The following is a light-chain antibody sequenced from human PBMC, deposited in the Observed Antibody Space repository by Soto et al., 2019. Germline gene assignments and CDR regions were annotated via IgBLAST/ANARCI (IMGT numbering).Light chain of an antibody. CDR2: SND. J-gene: IGLJ2*01. CDR3: ATWDNSLSGVV. V-gene: IGLV1-47*02. Sequence: QPVLTQPPSASGTPGQRVTISCSGSSSNIETNDIFWHQQLPGSAPKLLIYSNDQRPSGVPDRFSASKSGTSASLAISGLRSEDEAEYFCATWDNSLSGVVFGGGTQLTVL. CDR1: SSNIETND.